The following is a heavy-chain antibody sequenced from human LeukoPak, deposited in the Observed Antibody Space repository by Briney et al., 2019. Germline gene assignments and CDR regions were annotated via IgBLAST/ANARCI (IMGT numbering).Heavy chain of an antibody. CDR3: AWKAYSYGYALDS. CDR2: IYYSGST. Sequence: SETLSLTCTVSGGSISSSSYYWGWIRQPPGKGLEWIGSIYYSGSTYYNPSLKSRVTISVDTSKNQFSLKLSSVTAADTAVYYCAWKAYSYGYALDSWGQGTLVTVSS. CDR1: GGSISSSSYY. J-gene: IGHJ4*02. V-gene: IGHV4-39*01. D-gene: IGHD5-18*01.